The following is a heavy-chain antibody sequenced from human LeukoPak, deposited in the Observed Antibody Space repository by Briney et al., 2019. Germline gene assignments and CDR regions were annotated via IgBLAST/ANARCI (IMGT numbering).Heavy chain of an antibody. CDR1: GGSINSGGYY. V-gene: IGHV4-31*03. CDR2: IYYTGST. Sequence: QTLSLTCSVSGGSINSGGYYWTWIRQNPGKGLEWIGYIYYTGSTYYKPSLKSRITISVDKSKNQFSLRLSSVTAADMAAYYCARGPVSFGVQGTYYFDYWGQGTLVTVSS. CDR3: ARGPVSFGVQGTYYFDY. D-gene: IGHD1-1*01. J-gene: IGHJ4*02.